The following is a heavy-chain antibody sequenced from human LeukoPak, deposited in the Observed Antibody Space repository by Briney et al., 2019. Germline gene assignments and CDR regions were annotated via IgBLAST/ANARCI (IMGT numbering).Heavy chain of an antibody. CDR3: AREAVGLDY. Sequence: WGSLRLSCAASGLSFNYYGMHWVRQAPGKGLEWVAVIWYDGSNKYYADSVKGRFTISRDNSKNTLYLQMNSLRAEDTAVYYCAREAVGLDYWGQGTLVTVSS. V-gene: IGHV3-33*08. CDR1: GLSFNYYG. J-gene: IGHJ4*02. CDR2: IWYDGSNK. D-gene: IGHD6-19*01.